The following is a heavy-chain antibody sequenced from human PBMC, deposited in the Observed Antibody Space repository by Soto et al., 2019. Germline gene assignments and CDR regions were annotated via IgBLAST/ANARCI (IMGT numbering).Heavy chain of an antibody. CDR1: GYTFNTYG. CDR2: VRGYNGNK. D-gene: IGHD5-18*01. CDR3: AKRYNYGYWDY. V-gene: IGHV1-18*01. Sequence: QVQLVQSGAEVKKPGASVKVSCKASGYTFNTYGISWVRQAPGQGLEWMGWVRGYNGNKKYAQTFQGRVTMTTDTSTATAYKELRSLRSADTDVYYCAKRYNYGYWDYGGLRTLVTVSS. J-gene: IGHJ4*02.